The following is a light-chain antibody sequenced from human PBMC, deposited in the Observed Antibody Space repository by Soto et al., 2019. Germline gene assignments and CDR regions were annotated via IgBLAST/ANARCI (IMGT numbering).Light chain of an antibody. CDR3: QHYKDYSWT. V-gene: IGKV1-5*03. CDR2: KTS. CDR1: QSISSW. Sequence: DIHMTQSPSTLSASVGDRVTMACRASQSISSWLAWYQQKPGKAPKLLIYKTSSLETGVPSRFSGSGSGTEFTLTISSLQPDDFATYYCQHYKDYSWTFGQGTNVEVK. J-gene: IGKJ1*01.